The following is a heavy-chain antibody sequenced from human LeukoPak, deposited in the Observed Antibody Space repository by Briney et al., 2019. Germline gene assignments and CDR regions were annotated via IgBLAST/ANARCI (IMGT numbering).Heavy chain of an antibody. Sequence: SETLSLTCTVSGGSIRSSSYYWGWIRQPPGKGLEWIGSIYYSGSTSYNPSLKSRVSISVDTSKNQFSLRLSSVTAADTAVYYCARVSGQFYFYYYMDVWGKGTTVTISS. CDR1: GGSIRSSSYY. V-gene: IGHV4-39*01. CDR3: ARVSGQFYFYYYMDV. J-gene: IGHJ6*03. CDR2: IYYSGST. D-gene: IGHD6-19*01.